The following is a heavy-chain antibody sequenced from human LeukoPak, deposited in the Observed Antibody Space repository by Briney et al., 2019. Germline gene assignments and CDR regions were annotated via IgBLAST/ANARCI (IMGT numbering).Heavy chain of an antibody. Sequence: GGSLRLSCAASGFTFSSYDMHWVRQATGKGLEWVSAIGTAGDTYYPGSVKGRFTISRENAKNSLYLQMNSLRAGDTAVYYCARGSGSLTSLDYWGQGTLVTVSS. D-gene: IGHD5-12*01. CDR3: ARGSGSLTSLDY. V-gene: IGHV3-13*01. J-gene: IGHJ4*02. CDR1: GFTFSSYD. CDR2: IGTAGDT.